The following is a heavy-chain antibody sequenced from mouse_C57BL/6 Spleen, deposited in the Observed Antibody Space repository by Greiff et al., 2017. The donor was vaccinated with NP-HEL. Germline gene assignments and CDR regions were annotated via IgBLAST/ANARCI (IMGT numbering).Heavy chain of an antibody. J-gene: IGHJ4*01. CDR2: IYPRSGNT. CDR1: GYTFTSYG. D-gene: IGHD2-4*01. V-gene: IGHV1-81*01. CDR3: ARSYDSTAMDY. Sequence: QVHPPQSGAELARPGASVKLSCKASGYTFTSYGISWVKQRTGQGLEWIGEIYPRSGNTYYNEKFKGKATLTADKSSSTAYMELRSLTSEDSAVYFCARSYDSTAMDYWGQGTSVTVSS.